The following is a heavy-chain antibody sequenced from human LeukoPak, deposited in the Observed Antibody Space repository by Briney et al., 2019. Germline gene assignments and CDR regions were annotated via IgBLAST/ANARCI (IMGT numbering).Heavy chain of an antibody. Sequence: SETLSLTCTVSGGSISSYYWSWLRQPPGKGLEWIGYIYYSGSTNYNPSLKSRVTISVDTSKNQFSLKLSSVTAADTAVYYCARDSDGGSYDYWGQGTLVTVSS. CDR3: ARDSDGGSYDY. J-gene: IGHJ4*02. CDR1: GGSISSYY. V-gene: IGHV4-59*01. D-gene: IGHD1-26*01. CDR2: IYYSGST.